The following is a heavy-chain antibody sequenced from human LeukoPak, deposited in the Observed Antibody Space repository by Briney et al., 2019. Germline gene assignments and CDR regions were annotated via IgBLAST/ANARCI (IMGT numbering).Heavy chain of an antibody. CDR2: IRSKANSYAT. CDR3: TSPSGWDDY. J-gene: IGHJ4*02. V-gene: IGHV3-73*01. D-gene: IGHD6-19*01. Sequence: GGSLRLSCAASGFTFSGSAMHWVRQASGKGLEWVGRIRSKANSYATAYAASVKGRFTISRDDSKNTAYLQMNGLKTEDTAVYYCTSPSGWDDYWGQGTLVTVSS. CDR1: GFTFSGSA.